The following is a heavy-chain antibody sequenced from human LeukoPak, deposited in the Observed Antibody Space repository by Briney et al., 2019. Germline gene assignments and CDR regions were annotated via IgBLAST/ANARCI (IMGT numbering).Heavy chain of an antibody. Sequence: GGSLRLSCAASGFTFSSYAMTWVRQAPGKGLEWVSAISDSGGAIYYADSVKGRFTMSRDNSKNSLFLQMNSLRAEDTAVYYCARIGSAAFTDYWGQGTLVTVSS. CDR3: ARIGSAAFTDY. J-gene: IGHJ4*02. V-gene: IGHV3-23*01. CDR2: ISDSGGAI. CDR1: GFTFSSYA. D-gene: IGHD3-3*02.